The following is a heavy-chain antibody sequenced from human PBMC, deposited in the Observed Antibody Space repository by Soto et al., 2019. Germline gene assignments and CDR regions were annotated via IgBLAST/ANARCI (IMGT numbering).Heavy chain of an antibody. Sequence: GGSLRLSCAASGFTFSSYAMHWVRQAPGKGLEWVAVISYDGSNKYYADSVKGRFTISRDNSKNTLYLQMNSLRAEDTAVYYCARDPWIWPRSRRIGMDVWGQGTTVTVSS. J-gene: IGHJ6*02. CDR3: ARDPWIWPRSRRIGMDV. CDR2: ISYDGSNK. D-gene: IGHD5-12*01. V-gene: IGHV3-30-3*01. CDR1: GFTFSSYA.